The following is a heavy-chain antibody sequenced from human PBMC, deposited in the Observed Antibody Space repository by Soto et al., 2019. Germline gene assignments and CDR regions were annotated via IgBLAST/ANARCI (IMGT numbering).Heavy chain of an antibody. CDR2: ISAYNGNT. J-gene: IGHJ3*02. Sequence: ASVKVSCKASGYTFTSYGISWVRQAPGQGLEWMGWISAYNGNTNYAQKLQGRVTMTTDTSTSTAYMELRSLRSDDTAVYYCARDLGKLYYYDSSGYSDAFDIWGQGTTVTVSS. D-gene: IGHD3-22*01. CDR1: GYTFTSYG. V-gene: IGHV1-18*01. CDR3: ARDLGKLYYYDSSGYSDAFDI.